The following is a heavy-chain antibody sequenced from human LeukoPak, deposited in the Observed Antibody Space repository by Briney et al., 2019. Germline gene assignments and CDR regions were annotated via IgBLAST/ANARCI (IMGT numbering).Heavy chain of an antibody. CDR3: ARPYYYGSGSFDY. J-gene: IGHJ4*02. CDR1: GGTFSSYA. V-gene: IGHV1-69*01. CDR2: VISPSGAT. Sequence: ASVKVSCMSSGGTFSSYAVSWVRHAPGQGLEWVGGVISPSGATNSAQKFHGRVTIIADESTGIAYMELRGLRSEGTAVYYCARPYYYGSGSFDYWGQGTLVTVSS. D-gene: IGHD3-10*01.